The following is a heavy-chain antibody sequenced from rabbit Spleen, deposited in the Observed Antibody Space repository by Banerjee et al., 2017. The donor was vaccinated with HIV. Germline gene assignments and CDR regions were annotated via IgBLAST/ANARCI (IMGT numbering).Heavy chain of an antibody. V-gene: IGHV1S47*01. D-gene: IGHD8-1*01. CDR1: GFSFSSSYY. J-gene: IGHJ2*01. CDR3: ARRDAGGSNTYAFDP. CDR2: IYTGSGST. Sequence: QQQLVESGGGLVQPEGSLTLTCTASGFSFSSSYYMCWVRQAPGKGLEWIGCIYTGSGSTYYASWAKDRFTITRSTSLNTVTLQMTSLTAADTATYFCARRDAGGSNTYAFDPWGHGHPGHRL.